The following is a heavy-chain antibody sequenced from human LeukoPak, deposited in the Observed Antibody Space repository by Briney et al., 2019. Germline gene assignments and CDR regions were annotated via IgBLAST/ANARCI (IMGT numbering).Heavy chain of an antibody. J-gene: IGHJ6*03. CDR3: ARETVGWYQLLPPLDYMDV. CDR2: IYSGGNT. V-gene: IGHV3-53*01. D-gene: IGHD2-2*01. CDR1: GFTVSNNY. Sequence: GGSLRLSCAASGFTVSNNYMTWVRQAPGKGLEWVSIIYSGGNTHYADSVKGRFTISRDNVKNSLYLQMNSLRAEDTAVYYCARETVGWYQLLPPLDYMDVWGKGTTVTVSS.